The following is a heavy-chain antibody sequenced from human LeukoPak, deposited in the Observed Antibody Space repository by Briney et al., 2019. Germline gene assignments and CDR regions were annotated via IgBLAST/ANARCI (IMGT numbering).Heavy chain of an antibody. J-gene: IGHJ4*02. V-gene: IGHV1-46*03. CDR2: INPSGGST. D-gene: IGHD6-6*01. Sequence: ASVKVSFKASGYTFTSYSIQWVRQAPGQGLDWMGIINPSGGSTIYAQNFKGRLTVTRDTSTSTVYMELSSLRSEDTAMYYCARISYSTSFDNWGQGTLVTVSS. CDR1: GYTFTSYS. CDR3: ARISYSTSFDN.